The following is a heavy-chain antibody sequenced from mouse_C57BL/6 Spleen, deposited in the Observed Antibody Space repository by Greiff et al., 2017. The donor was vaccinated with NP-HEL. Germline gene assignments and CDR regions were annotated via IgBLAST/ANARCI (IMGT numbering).Heavy chain of an antibody. J-gene: IGHJ3*01. CDR1: GFNIKDYY. CDR3: ASPYDYDGRGFAY. V-gene: IGHV14-2*01. D-gene: IGHD2-4*01. CDR2: IDPEDGET. Sequence: EVQLHQSGAELVKPGASVKLSCTASGFNIKDYYMHWVKQRTEQGLEWIGRIDPEDGETKYAPKFQGKAPITADTSSNTAYLQLSSLTSEDTAVYYCASPYDYDGRGFAYWGQGTLVTVSA.